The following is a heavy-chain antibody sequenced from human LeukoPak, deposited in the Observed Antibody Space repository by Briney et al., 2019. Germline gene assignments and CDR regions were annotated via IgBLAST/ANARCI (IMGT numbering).Heavy chain of an antibody. CDR3: AMDYYGSGSYDNY. CDR2: INPNSGGT. D-gene: IGHD3-10*01. CDR1: GYTFTGYY. Sequence: ASVKVSCKASGYTFTGYYMHWVRQAPGQGLEWMGRINPNSGGTNYARKFQGRVTMTRDTSISTAYMELSRLRSDDTAVYYCAMDYYGSGSYDNYWGQGTLVTVSS. V-gene: IGHV1-2*06. J-gene: IGHJ4*02.